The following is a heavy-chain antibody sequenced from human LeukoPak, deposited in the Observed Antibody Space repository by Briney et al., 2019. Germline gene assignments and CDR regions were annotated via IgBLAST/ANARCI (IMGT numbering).Heavy chain of an antibody. CDR3: ARDDYGEIYFDY. CDR2: INHSGST. D-gene: IGHD4-17*01. V-gene: IGHV4-34*01. Sequence: PSETLSLTCAVYGGSFSGYYWSWIRQPPGKGLEWIGEINHSGSTNYNPSLKSRVTISVDTSKNQFSLKLSSVTAADTAVYYCARDDYGEIYFDYWGQGTLVTVSS. J-gene: IGHJ4*02. CDR1: GGSFSGYY.